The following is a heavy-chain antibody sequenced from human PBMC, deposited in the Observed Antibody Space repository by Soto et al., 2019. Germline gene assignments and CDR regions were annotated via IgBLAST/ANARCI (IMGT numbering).Heavy chain of an antibody. J-gene: IGHJ4*02. CDR1: GFTFSSYA. V-gene: IGHV3-23*01. D-gene: IGHD1-7*01. CDR3: TKVYRETGTIVY. Sequence: EVQLLESGGGLVQPGGSLRLSCAASGFTFSSYAMSWVRQAPGKGLEWVSASSGSGGSTYYADAVKGRFTISRDNSKNTLHLQMNRLSAADTAVYYGTKVYRETGTIVYWGQGTLVTVSS. CDR2: SSGSGGST.